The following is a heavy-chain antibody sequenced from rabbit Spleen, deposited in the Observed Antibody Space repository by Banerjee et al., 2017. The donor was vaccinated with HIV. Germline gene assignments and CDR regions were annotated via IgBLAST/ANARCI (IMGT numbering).Heavy chain of an antibody. V-gene: IGHV1S40*01. CDR1: GVSFSISSY. J-gene: IGHJ6*01. CDR3: ARDTGTSFSTYGMDL. CDR2: IDAGSSTFT. Sequence: QSLEESGGDLVKPGASLTLTCTASGVSFSISSYMCWVHQAPGKGLEWIACIDAGSSTFTYFATWAKGRFTISKTSSTTVTLQMTRLTAADTATYFCARDTGTSFSTYGMDLWGQGTLVTVS. D-gene: IGHD7-1*01.